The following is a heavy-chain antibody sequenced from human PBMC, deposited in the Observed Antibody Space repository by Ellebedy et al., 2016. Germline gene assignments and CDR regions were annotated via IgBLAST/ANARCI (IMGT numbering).Heavy chain of an antibody. Sequence: ASVKVSCXTSGYTFTTYGISWVRRAPGQGLEWMGWFNGHSGQINYAQKFQGRVTLTTDPFTSTAYMDLRSLSSDDTARYYCARDWNFVFDSWGQGTLVTVSS. V-gene: IGHV1-18*01. CDR3: ARDWNFVFDS. J-gene: IGHJ4*02. CDR1: GYTFTTYG. D-gene: IGHD1-7*01. CDR2: FNGHSGQI.